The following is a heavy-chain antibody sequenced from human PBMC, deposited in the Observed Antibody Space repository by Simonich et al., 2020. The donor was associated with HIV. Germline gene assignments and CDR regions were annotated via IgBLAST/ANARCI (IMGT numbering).Heavy chain of an antibody. CDR2: INHSGST. D-gene: IGHD6-13*01. CDR1: GGSFSSYY. CDR3: AREKGSSYDY. J-gene: IGHJ4*02. Sequence: QVQLQQWGAGLLKPSETLSLTCAVYGGSFSSYYWNWIRQPPGKGLEWIGEINHSGSTKYKSSLKSRVTISVDTSKNQFSLKLTSVTAADTAVYYCAREKGSSYDYWGQGTLVTVSS. V-gene: IGHV4-34*01.